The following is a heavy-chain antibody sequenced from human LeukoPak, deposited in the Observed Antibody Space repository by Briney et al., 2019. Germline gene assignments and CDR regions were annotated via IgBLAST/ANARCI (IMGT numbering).Heavy chain of an antibody. CDR3: AREGDYSSSSGDY. Sequence: GGSLRLSCAASGFTFSSYSMNWVRQAPGKGLEWVSYITSSSSMVYYADSVKGRFTVYRDNAKNSLYLQMNSLRAEDTAVYYCAREGDYSSSSGDYWGQGPLVTVSS. V-gene: IGHV3-48*01. D-gene: IGHD6-6*01. CDR2: ITSSSSMV. J-gene: IGHJ4*02. CDR1: GFTFSSYS.